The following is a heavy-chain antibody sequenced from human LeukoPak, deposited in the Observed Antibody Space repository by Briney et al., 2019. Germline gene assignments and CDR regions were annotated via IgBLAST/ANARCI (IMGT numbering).Heavy chain of an antibody. CDR2: ISSSSSYI. CDR3: ASIPTGDIVVVPAADV. V-gene: IGHV3-21*01. CDR1: GFTFSSYS. J-gene: IGHJ4*02. D-gene: IGHD2-2*01. Sequence: GSLRLSCAASGFTFSSYSMNWVRQAPGKGLEWVSSISSSSSYIYYADSVKGRFTISRDNSKNTLYLQMNSLRAEDTAVYYCASIPTGDIVVVPAADVWGQGTLVTVSS.